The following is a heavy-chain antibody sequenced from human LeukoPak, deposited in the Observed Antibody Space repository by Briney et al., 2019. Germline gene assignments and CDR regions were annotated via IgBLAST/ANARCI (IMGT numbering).Heavy chain of an antibody. J-gene: IGHJ5*02. CDR1: GFRVSDYY. V-gene: IGHV3-66*03. Sequence: PGGSLRLSCAVSGFRVSDYYMSWVRQAPGKGLEWVGLIRDSGEAFYADFARGRFAISRDESENTLYLQMNSLGVEDTAVYFCARDRAANQDWVEFDPWGQGTPVIVSS. CDR3: ARDRAANQDWVEFDP. D-gene: IGHD3/OR15-3a*01. CDR2: IRDSGEA.